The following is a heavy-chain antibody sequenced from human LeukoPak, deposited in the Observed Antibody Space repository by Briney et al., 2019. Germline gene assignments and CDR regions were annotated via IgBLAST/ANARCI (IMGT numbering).Heavy chain of an antibody. Sequence: PSETLSLTCTVSGGSINSKKYYWGWIRQSPAKGLEWIGTIYYTGSTYYSPSLKSRVTISVDTSNNQFSLKLNSMTAADTALYYCARYRGGNYLDYYYYGMDVWGQGTTVTVSS. CDR3: ARYRGGNYLDYYYYGMDV. V-gene: IGHV4-39*01. CDR2: IYYTGST. J-gene: IGHJ6*02. D-gene: IGHD1-7*01. CDR1: GGSINSKKYY.